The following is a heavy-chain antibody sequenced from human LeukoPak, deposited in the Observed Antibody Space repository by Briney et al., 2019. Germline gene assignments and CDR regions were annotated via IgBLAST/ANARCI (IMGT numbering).Heavy chain of an antibody. V-gene: IGHV3-30*18. J-gene: IGHJ4*02. Sequence: PGGSLRLSCAASGFTFSSYGMHWVRQAPGKGLEWVAVISYDGSNKYYADSVKGRFTISRDNSKNTLYLQMNSLRAEDTAVYYCAKDNGALVVVPAANSDYWGQGTLVTVSS. CDR3: AKDNGALVVVPAANSDY. D-gene: IGHD2-2*01. CDR1: GFTFSSYG. CDR2: ISYDGSNK.